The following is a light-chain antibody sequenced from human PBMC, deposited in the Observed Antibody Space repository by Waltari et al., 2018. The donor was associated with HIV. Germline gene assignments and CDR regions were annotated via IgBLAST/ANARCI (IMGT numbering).Light chain of an antibody. CDR3: AAWDDSLNGM. J-gene: IGLJ3*02. CDR1: STNIGSNI. Sequence: QSVLTQPPSVSGTPGQNVTISCSGSSTNIGSNIVNWYQQVPEAAPKLLIYSNDQRPSGLPDRFSGSKSGTSASLAISGLQSADEADYYCAAWDDSLNGMFGGGTKLTV. CDR2: SND. V-gene: IGLV1-44*01.